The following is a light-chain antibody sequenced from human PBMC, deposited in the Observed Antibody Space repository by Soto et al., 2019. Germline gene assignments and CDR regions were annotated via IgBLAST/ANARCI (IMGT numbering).Light chain of an antibody. CDR2: DSS. V-gene: IGKV3-11*01. CDR3: QQRSNWPPAT. J-gene: IGKJ2*01. CDR1: QSVSSY. Sequence: EIVLTQSPAPLSLSPGERATLSCRASQSVSSYLAWYQQKPGQAPRLLIYDSSNRATGIPARFSGSGSGTDCTLTISSLEPEDFAVDYCQQRSNWPPATFGQETKLESK.